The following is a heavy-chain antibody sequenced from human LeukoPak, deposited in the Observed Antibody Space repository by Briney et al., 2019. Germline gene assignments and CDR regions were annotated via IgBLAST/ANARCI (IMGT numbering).Heavy chain of an antibody. D-gene: IGHD3-22*01. J-gene: IGHJ4*02. CDR1: GGSISSGGYS. CDR3: ARNYYDSSGYYRYFDY. V-gene: IGHV4-30-2*01. CDR2: IYHSGST. Sequence: SETLSLTCAVSGGSISSGGYSWSWIRQPPGKGLEWIGYIYHSGSTYYNPSLKSRVTISVDRSKNQFSLELSSVTAADTAVYYCARNYYDSSGYYRYFDYWGQGTLVTVSS.